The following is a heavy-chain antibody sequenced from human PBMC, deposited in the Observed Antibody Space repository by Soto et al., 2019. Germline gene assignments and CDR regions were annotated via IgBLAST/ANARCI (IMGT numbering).Heavy chain of an antibody. CDR2: INPSGGST. CDR1: GYTFTSYY. V-gene: IGHV1-46*01. Sequence: QVQLVQSGAEVKKPGASVKVSCKASGYTFTSYYMHWVRQAPGQGLEWMGIINPSGGSTSYAQKFQGRVTMTRDTSTSTVYMELSSLRSEDTAVYYCARDGDVVVTADNWFDPWGQGTLDTVSS. D-gene: IGHD2-21*02. CDR3: ARDGDVVVTADNWFDP. J-gene: IGHJ5*02.